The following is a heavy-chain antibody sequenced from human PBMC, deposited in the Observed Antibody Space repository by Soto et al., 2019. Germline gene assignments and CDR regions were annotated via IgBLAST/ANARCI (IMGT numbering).Heavy chain of an antibody. CDR3: ARSTAYYDFWSGYDY. CDR1: GGTFSSYA. J-gene: IGHJ4*02. Sequence: QVQLVQSGAEVKKPGSSVKVSCKASGGTFSSYAISWVRQAPGQGLEWMGGIIPIFGTANYAQKFQGRVTITADESTSTAYMELSSLRSEDTALYYCARSTAYYDFWSGYDYWAREPWSPSPQ. CDR2: IIPIFGTA. D-gene: IGHD3-3*01. V-gene: IGHV1-69*01.